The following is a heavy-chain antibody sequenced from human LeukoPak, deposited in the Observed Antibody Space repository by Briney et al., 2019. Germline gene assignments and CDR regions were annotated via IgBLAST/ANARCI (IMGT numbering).Heavy chain of an antibody. V-gene: IGHV3-30*09. CDR2: ISYDGSNK. D-gene: IGHD2-2*01. CDR1: GFTFSSYA. CDR3: ARDLKYQLYYFDY. J-gene: IGHJ4*02. Sequence: GSLRLSCAASGFTFSSYAMHWVRQAPGKGLEWVAVISYDGSNKYYADSVKGRFAISRDNSKNTLYLQMNSLRAEDTAVYYCARDLKYQLYYFDYWGQGTLVTVSS.